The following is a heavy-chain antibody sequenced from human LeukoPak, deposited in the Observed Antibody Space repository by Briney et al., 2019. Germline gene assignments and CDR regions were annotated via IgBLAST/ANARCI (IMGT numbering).Heavy chain of an antibody. V-gene: IGHV3-48*03. D-gene: IGHD3-16*01. CDR2: ISSSGSTI. CDR1: GFTFSSYE. J-gene: IGHJ4*02. Sequence: GGSLRLSCAASGFTFSSYEMNWVRQAPGKGLEWVSYISSSGSTIYYADSVKGRFTISRDNAKNSLYLQMNSPRAEDTAVYYCARDRGIWGQGFFDYWGQGTLVTVSS. CDR3: ARDRGIWGQGFFDY.